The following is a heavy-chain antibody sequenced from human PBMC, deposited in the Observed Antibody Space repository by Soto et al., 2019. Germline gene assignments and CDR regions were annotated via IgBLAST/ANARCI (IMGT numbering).Heavy chain of an antibody. V-gene: IGHV4-30-2*05. Sequence: LSLTCAVSGGSISSGGYSWSWIRQPPGKGLEWIGYIYYSGSTYYNPSLKSRVTISVDTSKNQFSPKLSSVTAADTAVYYCASRHSSPYFDYWGQGTLVTVSS. CDR3: ASRHSSPYFDY. CDR2: IYYSGST. CDR1: GGSISSGGYS. D-gene: IGHD6-13*01. J-gene: IGHJ4*02.